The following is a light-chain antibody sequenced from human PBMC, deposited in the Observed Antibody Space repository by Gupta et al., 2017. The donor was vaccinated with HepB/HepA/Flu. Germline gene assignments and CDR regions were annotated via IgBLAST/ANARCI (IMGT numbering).Light chain of an antibody. Sequence: QSALTQPPSASGSPGQSVAISCIGTSSDLGNNYNFVSWYQQHPDKAPRLWMYEVNKRPSGVPDRFSGSKSGNTASLTVSGLQPEDEAHYYCSSYETSDRVVFGGGTKLTVL. CDR1: SSDLGNNYNF. CDR2: EVN. V-gene: IGLV2-8*01. J-gene: IGLJ2*01. CDR3: SSYETSDRVV.